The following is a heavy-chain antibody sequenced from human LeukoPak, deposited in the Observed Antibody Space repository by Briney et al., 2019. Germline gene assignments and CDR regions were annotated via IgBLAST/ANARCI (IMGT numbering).Heavy chain of an antibody. D-gene: IGHD6-6*01. J-gene: IGHJ4*02. CDR2: IYSAGST. Sequence: GGSLRLSCAVSGITVSSDNMSWVRQAPGKGLECVSLIYSAGSTYYADSVKGRFTISRDNYKNTLYLQMNSLRAEDTAVYYCARAMSIAARLQTIFDYWGQGTLVTVSS. CDR3: ARAMSIAARLQTIFDY. CDR1: GITVSSDN. V-gene: IGHV3-66*01.